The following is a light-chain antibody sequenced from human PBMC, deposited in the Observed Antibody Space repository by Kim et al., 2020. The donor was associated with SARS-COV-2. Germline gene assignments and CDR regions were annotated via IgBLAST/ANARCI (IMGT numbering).Light chain of an antibody. CDR2: TAS. J-gene: IGKJ1*01. Sequence: DIRMSQSPSTLSASVGDRVTMTCRASESISDWLAWYQQKPGKAPKLLIYTASTLESGVPSRFSGSGSGTEFNLTINSLQPDDVAMYYCQQFSVSPWTFGQGTKVDIK. CDR3: QQFSVSPWT. CDR1: ESISDW. V-gene: IGKV1-5*03.